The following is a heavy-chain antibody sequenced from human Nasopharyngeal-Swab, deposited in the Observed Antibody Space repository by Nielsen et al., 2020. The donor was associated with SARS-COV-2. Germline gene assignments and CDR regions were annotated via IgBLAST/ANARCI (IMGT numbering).Heavy chain of an antibody. CDR1: GVTFSPYW. CDR3: ASRSLLSGGAFDY. J-gene: IGHJ4*02. Sequence: GESLKISCAGSGVTFSPYWMSWVRQAPGKGLEWVSAISGSGGRTYYGDSVKGRFTISRDNSKNTLYLQMNSLRADDTAVYYCASRSLLSGGAFDYWGQGTLVIVSS. D-gene: IGHD2-21*01. V-gene: IGHV3-23*01. CDR2: ISGSGGRT.